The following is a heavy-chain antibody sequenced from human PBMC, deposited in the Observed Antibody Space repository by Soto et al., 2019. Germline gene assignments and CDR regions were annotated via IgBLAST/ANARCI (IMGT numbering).Heavy chain of an antibody. CDR1: GFTFSHYA. D-gene: IGHD6-19*01. Sequence: QVQLVESGGGVVQPGRSLRLSCAASGFTFSHYAMHWVRQAPGKGLEWVAIISYDGSKKYYGDSVKGRFTISRDNSKNTLYLQINSLRVEDTAMYYCARDVAGKNWFDPWGQGTQVTVSS. V-gene: IGHV3-30-3*01. CDR2: ISYDGSKK. CDR3: ARDVAGKNWFDP. J-gene: IGHJ5*02.